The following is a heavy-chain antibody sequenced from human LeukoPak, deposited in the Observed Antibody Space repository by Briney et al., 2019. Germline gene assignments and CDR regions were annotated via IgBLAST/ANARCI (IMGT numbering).Heavy chain of an antibody. V-gene: IGHV4-34*01. Sequence: SETLSLTCAVYGGSFSGYYWSWIRQPPGKGLEWIGEINHSGSTNYNRSLKSRVTISVDTSKNQFSLKLSSVTAADTAVYYCARGAFFRFTVTTLRYYYYGMDVWGQGTTVTVSS. CDR1: GGSFSGYY. D-gene: IGHD4-17*01. J-gene: IGHJ6*02. CDR3: ARGAFFRFTVTTLRYYYYGMDV. CDR2: INHSGST.